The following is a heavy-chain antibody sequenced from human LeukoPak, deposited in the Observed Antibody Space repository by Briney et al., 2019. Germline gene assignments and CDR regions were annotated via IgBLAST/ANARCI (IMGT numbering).Heavy chain of an antibody. CDR2: IYHSGST. V-gene: IGHV4-30-2*01. J-gene: IGHJ3*02. Sequence: PSETLSLTCAVSGGSISSGGYSWSWIRQPPGKGLEWIGYIYHSGSTYYNPSLKSRVTISVDRSKNQFSLKLSSVTAADTAVYYCARGYGFERVAFDIWGQGTMVTVSS. CDR1: GGSISSGGYS. D-gene: IGHD4-17*01. CDR3: ARGYGFERVAFDI.